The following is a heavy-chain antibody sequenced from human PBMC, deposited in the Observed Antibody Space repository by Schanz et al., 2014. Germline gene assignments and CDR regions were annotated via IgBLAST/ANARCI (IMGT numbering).Heavy chain of an antibody. Sequence: EVKLLESGGGLVQPGGSLRLSCAASGFTFFGSFAMSWVRQAPGKGLEWVSGMSGSGSTADYADSVKGRFTISRDNSKNTLYLLMNSLRAEDTAVYYCAKDLISGWSGFDYWGQGTLVTVSS. CDR1: GFTFFGSFA. J-gene: IGHJ4*02. CDR3: AKDLISGWSGFDY. D-gene: IGHD6-19*01. V-gene: IGHV3-23*01. CDR2: MSGSGSTA.